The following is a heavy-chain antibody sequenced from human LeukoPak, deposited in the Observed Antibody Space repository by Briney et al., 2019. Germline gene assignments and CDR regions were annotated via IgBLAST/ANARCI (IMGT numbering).Heavy chain of an antibody. Sequence: PGGSLRLSCAASGFTFSSYAMHWVRQAPGKGLEWVAVISYDGSNKYYADSVKGRFTISRDNSKNTLYLQMNSLRAEDTAVYYCAREKTYCSSTSCYFHAFDIWGQGTMVTVSS. CDR2: ISYDGSNK. V-gene: IGHV3-30-3*01. CDR3: AREKTYCSSTSCYFHAFDI. J-gene: IGHJ3*02. CDR1: GFTFSSYA. D-gene: IGHD2-2*01.